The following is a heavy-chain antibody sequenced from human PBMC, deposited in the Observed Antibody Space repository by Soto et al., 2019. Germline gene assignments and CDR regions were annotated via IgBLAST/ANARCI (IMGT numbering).Heavy chain of an antibody. CDR1: GYTFTSYG. V-gene: IGHV1-18*01. D-gene: IGHD3-22*01. Sequence: ASVKVSCKASGYTFTSYGISWVRQAPGQGREWMGWISAYNGNTNYAQKLQGRVTMTTDTSTSTAYMELRSLRSDDTAVYYCARDLMGRDSSGYEVRGPGPLVTVSS. CDR3: ARDLMGRDSSGYEV. J-gene: IGHJ4*02. CDR2: ISAYNGNT.